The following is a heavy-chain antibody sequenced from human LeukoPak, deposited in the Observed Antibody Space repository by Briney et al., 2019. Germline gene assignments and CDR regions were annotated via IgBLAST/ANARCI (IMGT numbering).Heavy chain of an antibody. CDR2: ISSSGNYV. D-gene: IGHD2-21*02. V-gene: IGHV3-21*01. CDR1: GFTFSSYS. CDR3: ARDVTYCGGDCYSPSYFQH. Sequence: PGGSLRLSCAASGFTFSSYSMNWVRQAPGKGLEWVSSISSSGNYVNYADSLKGRFTISRDNAKNSLYLQMNSLRAEDTAVYYCARDVTYCGGDCYSPSYFQHWGQGTLVTVSS. J-gene: IGHJ1*01.